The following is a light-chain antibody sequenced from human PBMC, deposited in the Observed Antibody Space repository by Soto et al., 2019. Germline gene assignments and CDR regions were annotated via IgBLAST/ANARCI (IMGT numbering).Light chain of an antibody. CDR3: QSYDSRLSAWV. Sequence: QSVLTQPPSVSGAPGQRVTISCTASSSNIGACYDVRWYQQLPGTAPKRLTYGNTNRPSGVPDRFSGSKSGTSDSLAITGLQAEDEADYYCQSYDSRLSAWVFGGGTTLPVL. V-gene: IGLV1-40*01. J-gene: IGLJ3*02. CDR2: GNT. CDR1: SSNIGACYD.